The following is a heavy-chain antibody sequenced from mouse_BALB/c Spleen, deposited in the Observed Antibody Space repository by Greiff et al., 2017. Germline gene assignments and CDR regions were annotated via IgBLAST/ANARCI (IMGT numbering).Heavy chain of an antibody. CDR3: ARAPSYGSSYCAMDY. Sequence: EVQLKESGPGLVKPSQSLSLTCSVTGYSITSGYYWNWIRQFPGNKLEWMGYISYDGSNNYNPSLKNRISITRDTSKNQFFLKLNSVTTEDTATYYCARAPSYGSSYCAMDYWGQGTSVTVSS. J-gene: IGHJ4*01. D-gene: IGHD1-1*01. V-gene: IGHV3-6*02. CDR1: GYSITSGYY. CDR2: ISYDGSN.